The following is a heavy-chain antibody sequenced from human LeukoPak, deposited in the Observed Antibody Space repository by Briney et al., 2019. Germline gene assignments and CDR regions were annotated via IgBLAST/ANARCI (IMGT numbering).Heavy chain of an antibody. V-gene: IGHV1-24*01. Sequence: GASVKVSCKVSGYTLTELSMHWVRQAAGKGLEWLGGFDPEDGETIYAQKFQGRVTMTEDTSTDTAYMELSSLRSEDTAVYYCATVSDYGDYSFDYWGQGTLVTVSS. J-gene: IGHJ4*02. CDR3: ATVSDYGDYSFDY. CDR2: FDPEDGET. D-gene: IGHD4-17*01. CDR1: GYTLTELS.